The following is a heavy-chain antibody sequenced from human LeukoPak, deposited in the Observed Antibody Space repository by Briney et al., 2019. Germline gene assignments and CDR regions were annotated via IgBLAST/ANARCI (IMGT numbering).Heavy chain of an antibody. J-gene: IGHJ5*02. CDR3: ARGSYSSFHRSNWFDP. CDR1: GGSFSGYY. V-gene: IGHV4-34*01. D-gene: IGHD6-6*01. Sequence: SETLSLTCAVYGGSFSGYYWSWIRQPPGKGLEGIGEINHSGSTNYNPSLKSRVTISVDTSKNQFSLKLSSVTAADTAVYYCARGSYSSFHRSNWFDPWGQGTLVTVSS. CDR2: INHSGST.